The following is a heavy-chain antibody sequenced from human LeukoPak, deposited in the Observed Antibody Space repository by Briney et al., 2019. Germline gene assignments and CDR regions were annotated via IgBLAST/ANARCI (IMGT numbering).Heavy chain of an antibody. CDR1: GDTFSFYA. V-gene: IGHV1-69*05. CDR3: ARHMYYYENTGYYSNAFDY. D-gene: IGHD3-22*01. J-gene: IGHJ4*02. CDR2: YIPIFTRT. Sequence: SVKVSCKASGDTFSFYALSWVRQAPGQRLEWMGGYIPIFTRTDYAERFQGRLTITTGDSTNTAYMELRSLRSDDTAVYYCARHMYYYENTGYYSNAFDYWGQGTLVTVSS.